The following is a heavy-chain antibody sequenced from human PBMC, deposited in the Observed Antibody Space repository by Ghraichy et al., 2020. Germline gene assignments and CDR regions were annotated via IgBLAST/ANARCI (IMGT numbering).Heavy chain of an antibody. V-gene: IGHV3-23*01. J-gene: IGHJ4*02. D-gene: IGHD2-2*01. CDR2: ISGGGETI. CDR1: GYVFGGYT. CDR3: ARGHPCFGFCAIRSCSVFDY. Sequence: GGSLRLSCGGSGYVFGGYTMSWVRLAPGKGPEWVSCISGGGETIYYADSVKGRLTMSRDNAKNTMYLQMNSLRAEDTAIYYCARGHPCFGFCAIRSCSVFDYWGQGTLVIVSS.